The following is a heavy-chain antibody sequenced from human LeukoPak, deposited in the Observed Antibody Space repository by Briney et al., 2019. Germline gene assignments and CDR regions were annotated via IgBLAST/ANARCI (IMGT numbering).Heavy chain of an antibody. Sequence: PSETLSLTCTVSGGSISSHYWSWIRQPPGKGLEWIGYIYYSGSTNYNPSLKSRVTISVDTSKNQFSLKLSSVTAADTAVYYCARAETGYSSSWYWGMNYYYYMDVWGKGTTVTVSS. D-gene: IGHD6-13*01. CDR1: GGSISSHY. V-gene: IGHV4-59*11. CDR3: ARAETGYSSSWYWGMNYYYYMDV. CDR2: IYYSGST. J-gene: IGHJ6*03.